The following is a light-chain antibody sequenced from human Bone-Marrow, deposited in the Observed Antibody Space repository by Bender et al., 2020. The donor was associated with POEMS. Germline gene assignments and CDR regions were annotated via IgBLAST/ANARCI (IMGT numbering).Light chain of an antibody. CDR1: TLPQQF. V-gene: IGLV3-25*03. Sequence: SYELTQPPSVSVSPGQTARITCSGDTLPQQFAYWYQQKPGQAPVVMIYKDNERPSGIPERFSGSRSGTTVTLTISGVQAEDEADYYCQTTDRSGTWVFGGGTKLTVL. CDR2: KDN. J-gene: IGLJ3*02. CDR3: QTTDRSGTWV.